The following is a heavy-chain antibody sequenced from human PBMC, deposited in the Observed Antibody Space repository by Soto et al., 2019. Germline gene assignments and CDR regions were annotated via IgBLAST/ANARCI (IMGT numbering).Heavy chain of an antibody. V-gene: IGHV3-74*01. D-gene: IGHD1-26*01. CDR2: INSDGSTT. Sequence: EVQLVESGGGLVQPGGSLRLSCAASGFTFSNYWMHWVRQAPGKGLVCVSRINSDGSTTSYTDSVKGRFTISRDNARNTLYLQMNSLGAEDTAVYYCVRDPHPWEIPIYYWGQGSLVTVSS. J-gene: IGHJ4*02. CDR3: VRDPHPWEIPIYY. CDR1: GFTFSNYW.